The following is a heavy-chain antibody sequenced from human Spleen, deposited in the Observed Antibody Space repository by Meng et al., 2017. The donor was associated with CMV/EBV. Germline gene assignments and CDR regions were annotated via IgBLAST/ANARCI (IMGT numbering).Heavy chain of an antibody. CDR1: GLTFSDYE. V-gene: IGHV3-23*01. CDR3: AKGSMLVPGGFYYNMDV. Sequence: GESLKISCAASGLTFSDYEMNWVRQAPGKGLKWVSTISGSGGTTYYADSVKGRFTISRDNSNNTLYLQMNSLRAEDTAVYYCAKGSMLVPGGFYYNMDVWGQGTTVTVSS. CDR2: ISGSGGTT. J-gene: IGHJ6*03. D-gene: IGHD2-2*01.